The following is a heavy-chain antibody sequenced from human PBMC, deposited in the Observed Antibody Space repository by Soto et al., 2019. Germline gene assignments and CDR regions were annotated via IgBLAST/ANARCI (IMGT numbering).Heavy chain of an antibody. D-gene: IGHD1-26*01. Sequence: GESLKISCKGSGYSFTSYLIGWVRQMPGKGLEWMGIIYPGDSDTRYSPSFQGQVTISADKSINTAYLQWSSLRASDTAIYYCARTFGGYLYSFDYWGRGTLVTVSS. CDR1: GYSFTSYL. CDR2: IYPGDSDT. V-gene: IGHV5-51*01. J-gene: IGHJ4*02. CDR3: ARTFGGYLYSFDY.